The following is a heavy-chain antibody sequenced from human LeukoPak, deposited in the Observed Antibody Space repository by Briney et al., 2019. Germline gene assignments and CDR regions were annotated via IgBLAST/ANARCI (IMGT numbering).Heavy chain of an antibody. CDR3: ARDPSRDSSDTTGFDY. D-gene: IGHD3-22*01. CDR1: GFTFNGHY. CDR2: INGYSGDT. J-gene: IGHJ4*02. Sequence: ASVKVSCKASGFTFNGHYMHWVRQAPGQGLEWMGWINGYSGDTDYAQKFQGRVTMTRDTSISTAYMEVSSLRSDDTAVYYCARDPSRDSSDTTGFDYWGQGTLVTVSS. V-gene: IGHV1-2*02.